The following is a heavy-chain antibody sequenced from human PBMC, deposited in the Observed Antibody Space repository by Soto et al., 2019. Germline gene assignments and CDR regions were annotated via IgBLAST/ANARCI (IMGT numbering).Heavy chain of an antibody. CDR3: ARRLSATNYFDY. V-gene: IGHV4-59*08. CDR2: IYYSGST. CDR1: GGSISSYY. Sequence: SETLSLTCTVSGGSISSYYWSWIRQPPGKGLEWIGYIYYSGSTNYNPSLKSRVTISVDTSKNQFSLKLSSVTAADTAVYYCARRLSATNYFDYWGQGTLVTVSS. D-gene: IGHD2-15*01. J-gene: IGHJ4*02.